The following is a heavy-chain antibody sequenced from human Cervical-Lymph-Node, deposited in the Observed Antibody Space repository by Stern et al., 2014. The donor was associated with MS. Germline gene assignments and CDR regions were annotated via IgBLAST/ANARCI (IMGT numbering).Heavy chain of an antibody. CDR2: INTNKGNS. J-gene: IGHJ4*02. D-gene: IGHD5-18*01. Sequence: QVQLVQSGSELKKPGASLKVSCKTSGYTFSNYAMNWVRQAPGQGLEWMGWINTNKGNSAYAQGFTGRFVFSLDTSVSTAYLQISSLKAEDTAVYYCARDKNTYGYGGTDYWGQGTLVTVSS. CDR1: GYTFSNYA. CDR3: ARDKNTYGYGGTDY. V-gene: IGHV7-4-1*02.